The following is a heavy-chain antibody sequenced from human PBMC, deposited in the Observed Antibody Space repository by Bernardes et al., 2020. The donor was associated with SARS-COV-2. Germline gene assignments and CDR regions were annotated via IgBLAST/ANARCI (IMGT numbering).Heavy chain of an antibody. CDR3: AKGPGYSSGWVDY. CDR2: ISYDGSNK. J-gene: IGHJ4*02. V-gene: IGHV3-30*18. Sequence: GGSLRLSCAASGFTFSSYGMHWVRQAPGKGLEWVAVISYDGSNKYYADSVKGRFTISRDNSKNTLYLQMNSLRAEDTAVYYCAKGPGYSSGWVDYWGQGTLVTVSS. CDR1: GFTFSSYG. D-gene: IGHD6-19*01.